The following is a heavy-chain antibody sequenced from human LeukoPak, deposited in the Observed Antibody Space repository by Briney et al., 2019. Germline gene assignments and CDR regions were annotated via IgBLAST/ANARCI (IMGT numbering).Heavy chain of an antibody. CDR1: GFTVSSNY. CDR3: ASCPTYGSGSYCYDY. J-gene: IGHJ4*02. Sequence: GGSLRLSCAASGFTVSSNYMSWVRQAPGKGLEWVSVIYSGGSTYYADSVKGRFTISRDNPKNTLYLQMNSLRAEDTAVYYCASCPTYGSGSYCYDYWGQGTLVTASS. CDR2: IYSGGST. V-gene: IGHV3-53*01. D-gene: IGHD3-10*01.